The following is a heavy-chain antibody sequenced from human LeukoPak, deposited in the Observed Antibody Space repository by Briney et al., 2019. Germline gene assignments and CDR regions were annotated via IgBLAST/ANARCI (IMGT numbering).Heavy chain of an antibody. CDR3: ARQSPVYYYDSSGYYYFDY. Sequence: GESLKISCXGSGYSFTSYWIGWVREMPGKGLEWMGIICPGDSDTRYSPSFQGQVTISADKSISTAYLQWSSLKASDTAMYYCARQSPVYYYDSSGYYYFDYWGQGTLVTVSS. J-gene: IGHJ4*02. CDR2: ICPGDSDT. V-gene: IGHV5-51*01. CDR1: GYSFTSYW. D-gene: IGHD3-22*01.